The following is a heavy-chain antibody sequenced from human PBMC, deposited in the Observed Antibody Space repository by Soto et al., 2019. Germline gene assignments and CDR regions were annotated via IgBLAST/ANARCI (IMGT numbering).Heavy chain of an antibody. V-gene: IGHV4-61*08. Sequence: SETLSLTCSVSGDSINSGDYYWTWMRQAPGKGLQWVGHVYFSGSTNYNPSLKSRVTISLDTSKNQFSLKLRSVTAGDTAVYYCARVPVDTYMIYWSDPWGQGTLVTASS. CDR2: VYFSGST. CDR1: GDSINSGDYY. J-gene: IGHJ5*02. CDR3: ARVPVDTYMIYWSDP. D-gene: IGHD5-18*01.